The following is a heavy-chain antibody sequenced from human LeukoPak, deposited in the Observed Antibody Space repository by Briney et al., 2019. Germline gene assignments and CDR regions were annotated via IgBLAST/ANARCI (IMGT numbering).Heavy chain of an antibody. V-gene: IGHV3-15*01. CDR2: IKSKINGGTT. J-gene: IGHJ4*02. D-gene: IGHD3-22*01. CDR3: TTDPRRRVVVIKSFDY. CDR1: EFTFSNAW. Sequence: SGGSLRLSCAVSEFTFSNAWMTWVRQAPGKGLEWVGRIKSKINGGTTDYAAPVRGRFTISRDDSKNTLYLQMNSLKTEDTAVYYCTTDPRRRVVVIKSFDYWGQGTLVTVSS.